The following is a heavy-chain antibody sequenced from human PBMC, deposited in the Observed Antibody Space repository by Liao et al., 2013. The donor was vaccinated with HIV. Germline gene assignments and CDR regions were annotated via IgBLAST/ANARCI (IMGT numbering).Heavy chain of an antibody. CDR3: ARTDQYYDFWNGYENWFDP. D-gene: IGHD3-3*01. CDR1: GGSFSGYY. Sequence: QVQLQQWGAGLLKPSETLSLTCAVYGGSFSGYYWGWIRQPPGKGLEWIGSIYYGETSFYTPPLARGTTFYTPSLKSRVTISVDTSRKQFSLKLTSVTAADTAVYYCARTDQYYDFWNGYENWFDPWGQGTLVTVSS. V-gene: IGHV4-34*01. J-gene: IGHJ5*02. CDR2: IYYGETSFYTPPLARGTT.